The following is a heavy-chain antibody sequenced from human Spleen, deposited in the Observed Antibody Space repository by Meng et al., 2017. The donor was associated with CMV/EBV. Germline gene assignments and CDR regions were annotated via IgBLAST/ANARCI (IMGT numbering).Heavy chain of an antibody. J-gene: IGHJ6*02. CDR2: INHSGGT. Sequence: GSLRLSCAVYGGSFSDYYWTWIRQPPGKGLEWIGEINHSGGTNYNPSLKSRVTISVDTSKNQFSLKLSSVTAADTAVYYCARGFLRGSSQCYYYGMDVWGQGTTVTVSS. CDR1: GGSFSDYY. D-gene: IGHD1-26*01. V-gene: IGHV4-34*01. CDR3: ARGFLRGSSQCYYYGMDV.